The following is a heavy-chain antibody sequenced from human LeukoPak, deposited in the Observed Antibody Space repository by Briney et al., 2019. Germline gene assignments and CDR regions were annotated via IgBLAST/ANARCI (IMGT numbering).Heavy chain of an antibody. Sequence: GGSLRLSCAASGFTFSSYAMSWVRQAPGKGLEWVSAISGSGGSTYYADSVKGRFTISRDNSKNTLYLQMNSLRAEDTAVYYCARGPGEWLMVYAKGPFDYWGQGTLVTVSS. CDR2: ISGSGGST. V-gene: IGHV3-23*01. D-gene: IGHD2-8*01. J-gene: IGHJ4*02. CDR1: GFTFSSYA. CDR3: ARGPGEWLMVYAKGPFDY.